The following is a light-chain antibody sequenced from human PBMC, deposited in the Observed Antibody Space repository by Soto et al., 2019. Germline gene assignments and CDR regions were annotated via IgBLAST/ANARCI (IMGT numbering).Light chain of an antibody. V-gene: IGKV1-5*03. CDR2: KAS. J-gene: IGKJ2*01. CDR1: QDINIW. Sequence: DIQMTQSPSTLSASVGDRVTITCRASQDINIWLAWYQQKPGKAPKLLIYKASTLKRGVPSRLIGSGSGTGFTLAISSLQPDDFATYYCQQYSSDSNTFGQGTRLDIK. CDR3: QQYSSDSNT.